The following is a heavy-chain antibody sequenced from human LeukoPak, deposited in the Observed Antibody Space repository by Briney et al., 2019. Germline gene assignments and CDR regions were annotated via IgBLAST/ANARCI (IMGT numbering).Heavy chain of an antibody. D-gene: IGHD3-3*02. CDR3: ARGHLSQFDP. V-gene: IGHV3-74*01. Sequence: GGSLRLSCAASGFTLSSYWMHWVRQAPGKGLVWVSRINSDGSNTNYADSVKGRFTISRDNAKNTLYLQMNSLRAEDTAVYYCARGHLSQFDPWGQGTLVTVSS. J-gene: IGHJ5*02. CDR1: GFTLSSYW. CDR2: INSDGSNT.